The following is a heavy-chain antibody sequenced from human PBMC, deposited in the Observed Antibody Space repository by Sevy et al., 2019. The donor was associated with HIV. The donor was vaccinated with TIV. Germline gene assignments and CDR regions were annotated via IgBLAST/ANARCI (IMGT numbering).Heavy chain of an antibody. Sequence: ASVKVSCKASGYTFISYAIHWVRQAPGQGLQWMGWINAAGGNTKYSQNFQGRVTSSTDTSANTAYMELSSLRSEDTAVYYCARRGTGLDYYYGMDVWGQGTTVTVSS. V-gene: IGHV1-3*01. CDR2: INAAGGNT. CDR1: GYTFISYA. D-gene: IGHD1-1*01. CDR3: ARRGTGLDYYYGMDV. J-gene: IGHJ6*02.